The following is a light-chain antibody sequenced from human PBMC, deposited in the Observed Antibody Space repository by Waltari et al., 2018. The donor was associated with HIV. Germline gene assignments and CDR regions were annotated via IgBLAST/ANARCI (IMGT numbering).Light chain of an antibody. CDR2: GVN. Sequence: QSALTPPASVSGSPGQSITIACTGVTSYIGLYDLVSWYQKYPDKAPRLIMYGVNTRPSGISNRFSGSKSGNTASLTISALQGDDEADYYCSSYTDSDSLLFGGGTKLTVL. V-gene: IGLV2-14*01. CDR1: TSYIGLYDL. J-gene: IGLJ2*01. CDR3: SSYTDSDSLL.